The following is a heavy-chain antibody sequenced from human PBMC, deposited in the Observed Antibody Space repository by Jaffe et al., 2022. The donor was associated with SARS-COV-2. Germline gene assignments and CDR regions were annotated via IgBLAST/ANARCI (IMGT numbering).Heavy chain of an antibody. CDR2: IRSKAYGGTT. J-gene: IGHJ4*02. D-gene: IGHD6-19*01. V-gene: IGHV3-49*05. CDR3: TRHDSSGWYWQPDFDY. CDR1: GFTFGDYA. Sequence: EVQLVESGGGLVKPGRSLRLSCTASGFTFGDYAMSWFRQAPGKGLEWVGFIRSKAYGGTTEYAASVKGRFTISRDDSKSIAYLQMNSLKTEDTAVYYCTRHDSSGWYWQPDFDYWGQGTLVTVSS.